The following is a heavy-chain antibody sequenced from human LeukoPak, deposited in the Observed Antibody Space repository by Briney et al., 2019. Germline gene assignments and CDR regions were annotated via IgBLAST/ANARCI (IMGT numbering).Heavy chain of an antibody. CDR3: ARDVWTGVAVSDY. CDR1: GFTFSSYW. D-gene: IGHD6-19*01. Sequence: PGRPLRLSCVASGFTFSSYWMTGVRQAPGKGLEWLANIKEDGSIQYYLDSVRGRFTISRDNAKTSVYLQLNSLRADDTAVYYCARDVWTGVAVSDYWGQGTLVTVSS. V-gene: IGHV3-7*01. CDR2: IKEDGSIQ. J-gene: IGHJ4*02.